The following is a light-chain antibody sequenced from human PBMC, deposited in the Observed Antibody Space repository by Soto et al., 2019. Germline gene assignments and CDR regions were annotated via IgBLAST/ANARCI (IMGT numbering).Light chain of an antibody. CDR2: DAA. J-gene: IGKJ3*01. CDR1: QSVGTS. V-gene: IGKV3-11*01. CDR3: QHRSSWPRS. Sequence: DIVLTQSPATLSLSPGDRATLSCRASQSVGTSLAWYKQQPGQAPRLLIHDAAYRASGIPERFSGSGSGTAFSLYISSLEPDDFAVYSCQHRSSWPRSFGRGTKV.